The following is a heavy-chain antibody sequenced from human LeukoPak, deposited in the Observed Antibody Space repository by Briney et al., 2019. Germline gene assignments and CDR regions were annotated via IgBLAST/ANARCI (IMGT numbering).Heavy chain of an antibody. CDR3: ARVIVRAGYYFDY. CDR1: GGTFSSYA. J-gene: IGHJ4*02. Sequence: SVKVSCKASGGTFSSYAISWVRQAPGQGLEWMGGIIPIFGTANYAQKFQGRVMITADESTSTAYMELSSLRSENTAVYYCARVIVRAGYYFDYWGQGTLVTVSS. D-gene: IGHD2-21*01. CDR2: IIPIFGTA. V-gene: IGHV1-69*13.